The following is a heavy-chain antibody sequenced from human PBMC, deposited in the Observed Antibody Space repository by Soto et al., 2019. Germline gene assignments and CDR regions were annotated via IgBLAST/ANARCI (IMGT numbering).Heavy chain of an antibody. CDR1: GDSISGYY. J-gene: IGHJ6*02. CDR2: IYNRGST. V-gene: IGHV4-59*01. D-gene: IGHD7-27*01. Sequence: SETLSLTCTVSGDSISGYYWSWIRQSPGKGLEWIGDIYNRGSTNYNPPLRSRVIMSSDTSKNQFSLILGSVTAGDTAVYYCVKLGPGYYGMDVWGQGTTVTVSS. CDR3: VKLGPGYYGMDV.